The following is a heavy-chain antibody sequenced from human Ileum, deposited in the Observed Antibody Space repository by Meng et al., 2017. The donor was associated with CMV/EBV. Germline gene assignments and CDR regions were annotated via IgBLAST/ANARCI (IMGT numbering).Heavy chain of an antibody. D-gene: IGHD6-25*01. CDR3: ARDGLNERYFDY. J-gene: IGHJ4*02. Sequence: CKASGYTFSNNNLIWVRQDPGQGPEWMGWIDTHTGNPTYARDFTGRFVFSLDTSVSTAYLQISSLKAEDTAVYYCARDGLNERYFDYWGQGTLVTVSS. V-gene: IGHV7-4-1*02. CDR1: GYTFSNNN. CDR2: IDTHTGNP.